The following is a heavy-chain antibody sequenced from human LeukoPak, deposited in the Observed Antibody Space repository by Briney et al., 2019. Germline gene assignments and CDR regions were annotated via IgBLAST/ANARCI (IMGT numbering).Heavy chain of an antibody. V-gene: IGHV3-49*04. D-gene: IGHD2-8*01. Sequence: PGGSLRLSCTASGFTFGDYAMSWVRQAPGKGREWGGLIRTKAYGGTTEYAASVKGRFTISRDDSKSIGYLQMNSLNTEDTALYYCSRSPYGFVYYFDYWGQGTLVTVSS. CDR2: IRTKAYGGTT. CDR3: SRSPYGFVYYFDY. CDR1: GFTFGDYA. J-gene: IGHJ4*02.